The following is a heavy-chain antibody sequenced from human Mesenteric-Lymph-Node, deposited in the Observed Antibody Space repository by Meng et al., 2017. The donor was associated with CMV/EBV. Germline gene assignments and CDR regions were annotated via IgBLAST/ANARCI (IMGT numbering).Heavy chain of an antibody. CDR1: GDSISSGEHY. Sequence: LRLSCTVSGDSISSGEHYWNWIRQPPGKGLEWIGYIYFTGSTYYNPSLKSRVSISVDTSKNQFSLKLNSVTASDTAVYYCARGPVETPFFDYWGQGTLVTVSS. V-gene: IGHV4-30-4*08. D-gene: IGHD4-23*01. J-gene: IGHJ4*02. CDR3: ARGPVETPFFDY. CDR2: IYFTGST.